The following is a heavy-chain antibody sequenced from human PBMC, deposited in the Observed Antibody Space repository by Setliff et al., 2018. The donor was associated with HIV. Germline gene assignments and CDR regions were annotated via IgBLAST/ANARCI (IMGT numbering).Heavy chain of an antibody. CDR2: VYSSGST. CDR3: ARQGRPGDFDS. V-gene: IGHV4-39*01. D-gene: IGHD7-27*01. J-gene: IGHJ4*02. CDR1: GGSIGIRSYF. Sequence: SETLSLTCTVSGGSIGIRSYFWGWIRQPPGKGLEWIGSVYSSGSTYYNPSLKGRVTVTVDTSKDQFSLRLSSVTVADSAVYYCARQGRPGDFDSWGQGTLVTVSS.